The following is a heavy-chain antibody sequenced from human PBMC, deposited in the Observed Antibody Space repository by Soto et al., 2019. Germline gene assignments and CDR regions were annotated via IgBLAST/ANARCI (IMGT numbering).Heavy chain of an antibody. CDR2: ITPLFGTP. D-gene: IGHD3-22*01. V-gene: IGHV1-69*01. J-gene: IGHJ4*02. CDR1: GGTFNKYA. Sequence: QVQLVQSGTEVKKPGSSVKVSCKASGGTFNKYAIDWVRQAPGQGLEWMGGITPLFGTPNYAQRFQGRVTISADEVTSTAYMELGSLRSDDTGVYYCARQFDYGTSGYYYAYWGQGTLVTVSS. CDR3: ARQFDYGTSGYYYAY.